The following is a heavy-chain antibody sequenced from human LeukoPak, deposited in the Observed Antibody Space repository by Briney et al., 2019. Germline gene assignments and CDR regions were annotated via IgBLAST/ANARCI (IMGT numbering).Heavy chain of an antibody. CDR2: IIPIFGTA. D-gene: IGHD3-3*01. CDR3: ASRMGDFWSGYHIPSFDY. V-gene: IGHV1-69*05. Sequence: SVKVSCKASGGTFSSYAISWVRQAPGQGLEWMGGIIPIFGTANYAQKFQGRVTITTDESTSTAYMELSSLRSEDTAVYYCASRMGDFWSGYHIPSFDYWGQGTLVTVSS. CDR1: GGTFSSYA. J-gene: IGHJ4*02.